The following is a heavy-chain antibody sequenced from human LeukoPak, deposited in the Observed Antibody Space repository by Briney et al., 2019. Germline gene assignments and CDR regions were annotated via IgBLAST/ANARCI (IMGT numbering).Heavy chain of an antibody. D-gene: IGHD5-12*01. CDR1: GDSISSSSSY. J-gene: IGHJ3*02. CDR2: IYYSGST. V-gene: IGHV4-39*01. Sequence: SETLSLTCTVSGDSISSSSSYWGWIRQPPGKGLEWIGSIYYSGSTYYNTSLKSRVTISVDTSKNQFSLKLSSVTAADTAVYYCARGRVHVDIVATMTYLGAFDIWGQGTMVTVSS. CDR3: ARGRVHVDIVATMTYLGAFDI.